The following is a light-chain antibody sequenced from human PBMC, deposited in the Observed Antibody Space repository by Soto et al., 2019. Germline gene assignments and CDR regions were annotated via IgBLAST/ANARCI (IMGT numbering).Light chain of an antibody. CDR2: DAS. CDR1: QSVGNY. CDR3: QQRSNPFT. J-gene: IGKJ3*01. Sequence: EIVLTQSPATLSLSPGERATLSCRASQSVGNYLGWYQQKPGQAPRLLIYDASNRATGIPDRFSGSGSRTYFTLSISSLEPEEFAVYYCQQRSNPFTFGPGTKVDIK. V-gene: IGKV3-11*01.